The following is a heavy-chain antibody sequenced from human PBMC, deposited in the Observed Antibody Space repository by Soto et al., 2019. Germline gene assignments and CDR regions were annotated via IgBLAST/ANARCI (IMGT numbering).Heavy chain of an antibody. V-gene: IGHV4-59*01. CDR3: ARFTVVPGDYYYYGMDV. CDR2: IYYSGST. J-gene: IGHJ6*02. Sequence: SETLSLTCTVSGGSISSYYWSWIRQPPGKGLEWIGYIYYSGSTNYNPSLKSRVTISVDTSKNQFSLKLSSVTAADTAVYYCARFTVVPGDYYYYGMDVWGQGTTVTVSS. CDR1: GGSISSYY. D-gene: IGHD2-2*01.